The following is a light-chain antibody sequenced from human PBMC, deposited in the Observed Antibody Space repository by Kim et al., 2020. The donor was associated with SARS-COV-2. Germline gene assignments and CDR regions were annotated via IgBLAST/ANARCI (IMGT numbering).Light chain of an antibody. CDR2: RNT. J-gene: IGLJ3*02. Sequence: QAATLTCTGHGSRFGDQAAAWVQQHQGHPPKILSYRNTGRPSGISDRFSASRSGNTASLTITVLQPEDEADYYCAAWDTSLRYWVFGGGTQLTVL. CDR1: GSRFGDQA. V-gene: IGLV10-54*01. CDR3: AAWDTSLRYWV.